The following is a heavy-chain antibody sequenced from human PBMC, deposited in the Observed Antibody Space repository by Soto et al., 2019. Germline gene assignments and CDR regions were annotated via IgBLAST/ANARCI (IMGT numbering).Heavy chain of an antibody. Sequence: VGSLRLSCAASGFTFSSYGMHWVRQAPGKGLEWVAVISYDGSNKYYADSVKGRFTISRDNSKNTLYLQMNSLRAEDTAVYYCATDDSSGYYYATAPIWGQGTMVTVSS. V-gene: IGHV3-30*03. CDR3: ATDDSSGYYYATAPI. CDR2: ISYDGSNK. CDR1: GFTFSSYG. D-gene: IGHD3-22*01. J-gene: IGHJ3*02.